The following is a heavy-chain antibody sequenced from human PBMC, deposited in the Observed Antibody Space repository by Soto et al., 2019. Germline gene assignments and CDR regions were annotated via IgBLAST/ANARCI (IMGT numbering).Heavy chain of an antibody. CDR2: ISGSGDTS. D-gene: IGHD2-8*01. CDR3: AKDYPPPAALYCSHGPCSLNF. J-gene: IGHJ4*02. CDR1: GFTFSSYA. V-gene: IGHV3-23*01. Sequence: EVQLLESGGGLVQPGGSLRLSCGVSGFTFSSYAMGWVRQAPGKGLEWVSGISGSGDTSYHADSVRGRFTISRDNSKSTLYLQMNSLRAEDTALYYCAKDYPPPAALYCSHGPCSLNFWGRGTLVTVSS.